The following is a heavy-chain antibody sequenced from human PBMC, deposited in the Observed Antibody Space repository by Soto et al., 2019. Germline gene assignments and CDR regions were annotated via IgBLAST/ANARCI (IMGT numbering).Heavy chain of an antibody. CDR2: IWYDGSNK. D-gene: IGHD2-21*01. J-gene: IGHJ4*02. V-gene: IGHV3-33*01. CDR1: GFTFSSYG. CDR3: ARDGGSCGGDCHPLDYFDY. Sequence: QVQLVESGGGVVQPGRSLRLSCAASGFTFSSYGMHWVRQAPGKGLEWVAVIWYDGSNKYYADSVKGRFTISRDNSKNTLYLQMNSLRAEDTAVYYCARDGGSCGGDCHPLDYFDYWGQGTLVTVSS.